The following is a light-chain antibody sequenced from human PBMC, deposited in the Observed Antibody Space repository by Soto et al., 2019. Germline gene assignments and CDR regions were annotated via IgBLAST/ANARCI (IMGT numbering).Light chain of an antibody. CDR2: GAS. CDR1: QSVSSSY. Sequence: EIVLTQSPGTLSLSPGEGATLSCRASQSVSSSYIAWYQQRPGQTPSLLIYGASTRATGIPDRFSGSGSGTHFTLTISRLEPGDFAVYYCQQRSNWPPITFGQGTRLEIK. J-gene: IGKJ5*01. V-gene: IGKV3D-20*02. CDR3: QQRSNWPPIT.